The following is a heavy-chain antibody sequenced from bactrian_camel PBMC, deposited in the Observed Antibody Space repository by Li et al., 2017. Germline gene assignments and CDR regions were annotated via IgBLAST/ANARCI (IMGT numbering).Heavy chain of an antibody. CDR1: GFAFSTYW. Sequence: HVQLVESGGGSVKSGESLRLSCAASGFAFSTYWMYWLRLTPARGLQWVASALHDDNKYYADSVKGRSTITRDNAKNTVYLQMNSLIAEDTALYYSMSGEYCSGGYCLRIWGQGTQVTVS. V-gene: IGHV3S6*01. J-gene: IGHJ4*01. D-gene: IGHD2*01. CDR2: ALHDDNK. CDR3: MSGEYCSGGYCLRI.